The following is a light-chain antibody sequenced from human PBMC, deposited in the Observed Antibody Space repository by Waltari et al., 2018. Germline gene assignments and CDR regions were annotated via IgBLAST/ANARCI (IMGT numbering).Light chain of an antibody. CDR3: QQYGDFPLT. CDR2: YAS. V-gene: IGKV1-33*01. CDR1: QDISNN. Sequence: DIQMTQSPSSLSVSVGDRVTITCQASQDISNNLNWYQQKPGKAPKLLISYASTLERGVPLRFSGSGSGTSFTFIISSLQPEDIAIYFCQQYGDFPLTFGGGTKIEIK. J-gene: IGKJ4*01.